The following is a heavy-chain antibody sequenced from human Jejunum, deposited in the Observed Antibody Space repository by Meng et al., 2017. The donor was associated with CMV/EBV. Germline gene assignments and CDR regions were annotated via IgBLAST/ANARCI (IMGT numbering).Heavy chain of an antibody. CDR3: ARTVANSGWFDP. Sequence: ASGYTFTNYDINWVRQAPGQGLEWMGWMIPHSGDTGYSQKFQGRVTLTRDISISTAYMELSSLTAEDTAVYYCARTVANSGWFDPWGQGTLVTVSS. CDR2: MIPHSGDT. V-gene: IGHV1-8*01. CDR1: GYTFTNYD. D-gene: IGHD1-26*01. J-gene: IGHJ5*02.